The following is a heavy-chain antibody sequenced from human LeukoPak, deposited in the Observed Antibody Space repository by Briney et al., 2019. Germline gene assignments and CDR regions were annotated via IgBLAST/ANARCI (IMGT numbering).Heavy chain of an antibody. V-gene: IGHV1-2*02. D-gene: IGHD3-10*01. Sequence: ASVKVSCKASGYTFTGYYMHWVRQAPGQGLEWMGWINPNSGGTNYAQKFQGRVTMTRDTSISTVYMEVSRLRSDDTAVYYCARVWFGELPYFDYWGQGTLVTVSS. CDR2: INPNSGGT. CDR3: ARVWFGELPYFDY. CDR1: GYTFTGYY. J-gene: IGHJ4*02.